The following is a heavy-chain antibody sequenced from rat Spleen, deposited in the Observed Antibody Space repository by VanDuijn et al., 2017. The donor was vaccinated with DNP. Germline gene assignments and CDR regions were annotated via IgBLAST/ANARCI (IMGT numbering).Heavy chain of an antibody. CDR3: ARHGRRVFDY. Sequence: EVRLVQSGGGLVQPGRSLKLSCAASGFTFSDYNMAWVRQGPEKGLEWVASISTGGGNTYYRDSVKGRFTISRDNTKSTLYLQMDSLRSEDTATYYCARHGRRVFDYWGQGVMVTVSS. J-gene: IGHJ2*01. CDR1: GFTFSDYN. D-gene: IGHD1-11*01. CDR2: ISTGGGNT. V-gene: IGHV5-25*01.